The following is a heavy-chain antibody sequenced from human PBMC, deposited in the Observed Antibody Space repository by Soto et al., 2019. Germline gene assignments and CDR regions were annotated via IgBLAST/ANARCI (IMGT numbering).Heavy chain of an antibody. V-gene: IGHV1-69*12. CDR1: GGTFSSYA. D-gene: IGHD3-16*01. CDR3: ARDPSNPLGWFDP. CDR2: IIPIFGTA. J-gene: IGHJ5*02. Sequence: QVQLVQSGAEVKKPGSSVKVSCKASGGTFSSYAISWVRQAPGQGLEWMGGIIPIFGTANYAQKFQGRVTITEDESTSTAYVELGSLRSEDTAVYYCARDPSNPLGWFDPWGQGTLVTVSS.